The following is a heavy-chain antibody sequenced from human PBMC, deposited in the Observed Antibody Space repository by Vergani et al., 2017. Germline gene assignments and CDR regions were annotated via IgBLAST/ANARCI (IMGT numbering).Heavy chain of an antibody. V-gene: IGHV4-38-2*01. CDR1: DSSIMTNPY. Sequence: QVQLQESGPGLVKPSETLTLTCDVSDSSIMTNPYWGWFRQSPGKGLEWIGCIHHSGDTHYNSSLKSRVSISIVSSSQFFLILTSVTAADTAIYSCARHRGSGGFFPSSYFYGMDVWGHGTTVTVSS. CDR2: IHHSGDT. J-gene: IGHJ6*02. D-gene: IGHD3-10*01. CDR3: ARHRGSGGFFPSSYFYGMDV.